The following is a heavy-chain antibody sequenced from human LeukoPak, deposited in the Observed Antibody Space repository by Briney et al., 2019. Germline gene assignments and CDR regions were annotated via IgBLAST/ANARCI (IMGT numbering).Heavy chain of an antibody. V-gene: IGHV3-23*01. Sequence: ESGGSLRLSCAFSGFSFTQIGMGWVRQAPGKGLEWVAAIGGGGSDTKYTDSVQGRFTLSRDISRNTLVLQMDSLRAEDTAVYFCTKDVFHWAFDVWGPGTLVTVSS. CDR1: GFSFTQIG. J-gene: IGHJ3*01. CDR2: IGGGGSDT. CDR3: TKDVFHWAFDV. D-gene: IGHD3-9*01.